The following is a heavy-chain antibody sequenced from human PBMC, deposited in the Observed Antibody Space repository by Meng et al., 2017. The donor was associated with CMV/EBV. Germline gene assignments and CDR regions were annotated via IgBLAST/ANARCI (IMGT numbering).Heavy chain of an antibody. CDR3: AAYPQTMVRGVTLWGAFDY. CDR1: GYTFTSYG. V-gene: IGHV1-18*01. D-gene: IGHD3-10*01. Sequence: QVQQVQSGAEVKKPGASVKVSCKASGYTFTSYGISWVRQAPGKGLEWMGWISAYNGNTNYAQKLQGRVTMTTDTSTSTAYMELRSLRSDDTAVYYCAAYPQTMVRGVTLWGAFDYWGQGTLVTVSS. CDR2: ISAYNGNT. J-gene: IGHJ4*02.